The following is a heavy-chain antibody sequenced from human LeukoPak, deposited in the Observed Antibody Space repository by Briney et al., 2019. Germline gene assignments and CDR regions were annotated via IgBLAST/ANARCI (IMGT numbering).Heavy chain of an antibody. CDR1: GFTFKDYW. D-gene: IGHD2-2*01. J-gene: IGHJ4*02. CDR2: IKHDGSDN. V-gene: IGHV3-7*01. CDR3: HQPITLPD. Sequence: GGSLRLSCVASGFTFKDYWISWVRQAPGKGLEWVAYIKHDGSDNSYVDSVKCRFTISRDNAKSSLYLQMNSLRAEDTAVYYCHQPITLPDWGQGILVTVSS.